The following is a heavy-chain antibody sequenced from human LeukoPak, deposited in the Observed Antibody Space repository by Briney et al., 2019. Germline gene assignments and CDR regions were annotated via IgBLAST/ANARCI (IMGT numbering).Heavy chain of an antibody. CDR2: IRSKKDGVTT. Sequence: GGSLRLSCAVAGFILYKAWMSWVRQAPGKGMEWVGRIRSKKDGVTTDYAAPVKGRFTISGDDSKNTLYLQMNSLRTEDTAVYYCSTVHDYGDNYWGQGTLVTVSS. CDR3: STVHDYGDNY. J-gene: IGHJ4*02. CDR1: GFILYKAW. V-gene: IGHV3-15*01. D-gene: IGHD4/OR15-4a*01.